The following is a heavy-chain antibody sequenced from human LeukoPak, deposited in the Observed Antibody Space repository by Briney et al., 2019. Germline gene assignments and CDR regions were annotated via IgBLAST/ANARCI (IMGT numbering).Heavy chain of an antibody. Sequence: PSETLSLTCTVSGYSISSGDYWGWIRQPPGKGLEWIGSVYHSGCTYYNPSLKSRVTISVDTSKNQFSLNLSSVTAADTAVYYCARGWSILRGGDWFDPWGQGTLVTVSS. V-gene: IGHV4-38-2*02. CDR3: ARGWSILRGGDWFDP. D-gene: IGHD3-3*02. J-gene: IGHJ5*02. CDR2: VYHSGCT. CDR1: GYSISSGDY.